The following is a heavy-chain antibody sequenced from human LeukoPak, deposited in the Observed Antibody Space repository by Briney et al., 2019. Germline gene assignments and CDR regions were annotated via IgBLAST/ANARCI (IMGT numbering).Heavy chain of an antibody. J-gene: IGHJ4*02. Sequence: ASVKVSCKASGYTFTGYYMHWVRQAPGQGLEWMGRINPNSGGINYAQKFQGRVTMTRDTSISTAYMELSRLRSDDTAVYYCAREQDSSGYYPDWGQGTLVTVSS. D-gene: IGHD3-22*01. CDR3: AREQDSSGYYPD. V-gene: IGHV1-2*06. CDR1: GYTFTGYY. CDR2: INPNSGGI.